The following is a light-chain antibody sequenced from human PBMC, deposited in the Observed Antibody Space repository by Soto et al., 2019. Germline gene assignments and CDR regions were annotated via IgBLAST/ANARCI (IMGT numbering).Light chain of an antibody. J-gene: IGKJ5*01. CDR3: QQRSNWIT. CDR2: EGS. V-gene: IGKV3D-20*02. Sequence: EVVLTQSPGTLSLSPGERATLSCRASQSVGSDYVAWYQHKPGQAPRLLIFEGSRRTTGVPDRFSGGGSGTDFTLTISRLEPEDFAVYHCQQRSNWITFGQGTRLEIK. CDR1: QSVGSDY.